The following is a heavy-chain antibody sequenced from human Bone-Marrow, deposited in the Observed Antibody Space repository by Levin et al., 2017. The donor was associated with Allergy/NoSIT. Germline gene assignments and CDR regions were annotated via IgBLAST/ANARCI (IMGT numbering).Heavy chain of an antibody. Sequence: PSETLSLTCTVSGGSISSGDYYWSWIRQPPGKGLEWIAYSYHSGYTYYNPSLRSRVSISVDTSRNQFSLNLNSVTVADTAVYYCARVGGDFDTTRAFDIWGQGTMVTVSS. CDR3: ARVGGDFDTTRAFDI. CDR2: SYHSGYT. V-gene: IGHV4-30-4*01. J-gene: IGHJ3*02. CDR1: GGSISSGDYY. D-gene: IGHD3-22*01.